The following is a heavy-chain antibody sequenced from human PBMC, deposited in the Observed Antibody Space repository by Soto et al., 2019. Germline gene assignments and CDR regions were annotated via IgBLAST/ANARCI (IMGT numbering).Heavy chain of an antibody. Sequence: QVQLQQWGAGLLKPSETLSLTCAVYGGSFSGYYWSWIRQPPGKGLEWIGEINHSGSTNYNPSLKSRVTISVDTSKNQFSLKLSSVTAADTAVYYCASPGQKYSSSWYGRRFDYWGQGTLVTVSS. CDR1: GGSFSGYY. J-gene: IGHJ4*02. V-gene: IGHV4-34*01. D-gene: IGHD6-13*01. CDR2: INHSGST. CDR3: ASPGQKYSSSWYGRRFDY.